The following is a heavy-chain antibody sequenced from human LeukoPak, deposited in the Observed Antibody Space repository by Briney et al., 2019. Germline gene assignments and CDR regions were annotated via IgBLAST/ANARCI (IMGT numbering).Heavy chain of an antibody. V-gene: IGHV1-2*02. Sequence: ASVKVSCKASGCTFTGYYMHWVRQAPGQGLEWMGWINPNSGGTNYAQKFQGRVTMTRDTSISTAYMELSRLRSDDTAVYYCARDSSQHSAFDIWGQGTMVTVSS. CDR3: ARDSSQHSAFDI. D-gene: IGHD6-13*01. J-gene: IGHJ3*02. CDR1: GCTFTGYY. CDR2: INPNSGGT.